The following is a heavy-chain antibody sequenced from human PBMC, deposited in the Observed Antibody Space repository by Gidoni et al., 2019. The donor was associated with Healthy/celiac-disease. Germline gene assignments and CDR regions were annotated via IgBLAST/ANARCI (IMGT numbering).Heavy chain of an antibody. J-gene: IGHJ6*03. CDR3: ARHSSSSLPYYYYYMDV. CDR1: GYSFTSYW. CDR2: IYPGNSDT. D-gene: IGHD6-6*01. V-gene: IGHV5-51*01. Sequence: VQLVQSGAEGKKPGESLKISVKVSGYSFTSYWIGWVRQMPGKGLWWMGSIYPGNSDTIDTPSFQGQVTISADKSSSTAYLQGSSLKASDTAMYYCARHSSSSLPYYYYYMDVWGKGTTVTVSS.